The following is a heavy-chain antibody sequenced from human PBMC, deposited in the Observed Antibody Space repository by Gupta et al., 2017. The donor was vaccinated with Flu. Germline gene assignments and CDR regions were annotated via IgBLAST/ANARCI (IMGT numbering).Heavy chain of an antibody. CDR2: IWYDGSNK. J-gene: IGHJ4*01. D-gene: IGHD6-13*01. Sequence: QGQLVEPGGDGVQHGRPLILSCASSASTFSSYANHRVRQAPGKGLEWVAVIWYDGSNKYYTDSVKGRFTISRDKSRNTLYLQMNSRRAEDTAVYYCARELSRRAATEYYFDYWGHGTLVTVAS. CDR1: ASTFSSYA. CDR3: ARELSRRAATEYYFDY. V-gene: IGHV3-33*08.